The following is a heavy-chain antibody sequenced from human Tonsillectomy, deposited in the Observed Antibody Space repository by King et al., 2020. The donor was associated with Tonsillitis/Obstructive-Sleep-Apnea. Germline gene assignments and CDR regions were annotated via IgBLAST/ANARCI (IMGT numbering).Heavy chain of an antibody. J-gene: IGHJ3*02. D-gene: IGHD5-24*01. V-gene: IGHV3-30*01. CDR1: GVTFRHYG. CDR2: ISFDGSDK. Sequence: QLVQSGGGVVLPGRSRRLSCVASGVTFRHYGMHWVRQAPGKGLEWAALISFDGSDKYYADSVKGRFSISRDNSKNTVYLQMNFLRPEDTAVYYCARGEMATISPAFDIWGQGTMLTVSS. CDR3: ARGEMATISPAFDI.